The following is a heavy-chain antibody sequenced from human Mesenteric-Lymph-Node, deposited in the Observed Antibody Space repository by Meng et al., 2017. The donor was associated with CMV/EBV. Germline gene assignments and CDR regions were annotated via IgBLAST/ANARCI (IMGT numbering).Heavy chain of an antibody. CDR1: GFIFDDYG. V-gene: IGHV3-20*04. D-gene: IGHD3-10*01. CDR3: ARWAVDYDGSEDWYFDL. CDR2: IYWNGGGT. Sequence: GESLKISCAASGFIFDDYGMSWVRQPPGQGLEWVSGIYWNGGGTTYADSVKGRFTISRDNAKNTLYLQMNTLRVEDTAVYYCARWAVDYDGSEDWYFDLWGRGTLVTVSS. J-gene: IGHJ2*01.